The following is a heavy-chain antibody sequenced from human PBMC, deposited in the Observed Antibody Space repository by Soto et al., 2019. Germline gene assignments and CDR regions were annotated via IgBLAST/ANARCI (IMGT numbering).Heavy chain of an antibody. CDR1: GYSFTSYD. V-gene: IGHV1-8*01. D-gene: IGHD6-6*01. J-gene: IGHJ5*02. CDR3: ARSFSTSAIPNWFDP. Sequence: ASVKVSCKTSGYSFTSYDINWVRQATGQGLEWMGWMNPNSGNTGYAQNFQGRVTILVDTSKNQFSLNLSPVTAADTAVYYCARSFSTSAIPNWFDPWGQGTLVTVSS. CDR2: MNPNSGNT.